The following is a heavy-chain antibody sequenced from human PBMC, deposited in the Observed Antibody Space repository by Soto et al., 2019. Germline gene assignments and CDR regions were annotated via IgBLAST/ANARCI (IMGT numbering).Heavy chain of an antibody. D-gene: IGHD3-22*01. CDR1: GLTLSTSS. CDR3: EKVADRGYYTVDR. J-gene: IGHJ5*02. Sequence: EVQLVESGGMLVQPGGSLRLSCAASGLTLSTSSMNWVRQAPGKGLEWISYIRRHTSVTAYADSVKGRFTISRDSAKNSLYLQMDRPRDQDTAVYYCEKVADRGYYTVDRWGQGTVVTVSS. V-gene: IGHV3-48*02. CDR2: IRRHTSVT.